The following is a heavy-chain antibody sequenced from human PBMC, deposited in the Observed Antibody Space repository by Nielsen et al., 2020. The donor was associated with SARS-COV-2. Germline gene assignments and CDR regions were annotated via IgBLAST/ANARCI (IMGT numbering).Heavy chain of an antibody. V-gene: IGHV4-30-4*01. CDR2: IYYSGST. CDR1: GGSISSGDYY. D-gene: IGHD4-17*01. J-gene: IGHJ5*02. CDR3: AREDLDDYGDPNWFDP. Sequence: SETLSLTCTVSGGSISSGDYYWSWIRQPPGKGLEWIGYIYYSGSTYYNPSLKSRVTISVDTSKNQFSLKLSSVTAADTAVYYCAREDLDDYGDPNWFDPWGQGTLVTVSS.